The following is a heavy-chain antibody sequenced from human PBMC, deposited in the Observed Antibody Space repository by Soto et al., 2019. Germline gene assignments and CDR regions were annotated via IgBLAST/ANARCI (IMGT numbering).Heavy chain of an antibody. V-gene: IGHV3-23*01. Sequence: GGSLRLSCAASGFTFSSFAMSWVRQAPGKGLEWVSAISGIGGSTYYAVSVKGRFTISRDNSKNTLYLQMNSLRAEDTAVYYCAKSLAAAGFQRYYYYYMDVWGKGTTVTVSS. CDR3: AKSLAAAGFQRYYYYYMDV. J-gene: IGHJ6*03. CDR2: ISGIGGST. D-gene: IGHD6-13*01. CDR1: GFTFSSFA.